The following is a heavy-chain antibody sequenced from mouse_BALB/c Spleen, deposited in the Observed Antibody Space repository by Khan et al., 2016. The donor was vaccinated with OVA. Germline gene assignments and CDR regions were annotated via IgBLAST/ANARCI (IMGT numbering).Heavy chain of an antibody. CDR3: ARADYRDGGYYAIDY. V-gene: IGHV2-6-4*01. Sequence: QVQLKESGPGLVAPSQSLSITCTVSGFSLSRYNIHWVRQPPGKGLEWLGMIWGGGGTDYNSTLKSRLSISKDNSKSQVFLKMNSLQTDDSAMYYCARADYRDGGYYAIDYGGQGTSVTVSS. D-gene: IGHD2-14*01. J-gene: IGHJ4*01. CDR2: IWGGGGT. CDR1: GFSLSRYN.